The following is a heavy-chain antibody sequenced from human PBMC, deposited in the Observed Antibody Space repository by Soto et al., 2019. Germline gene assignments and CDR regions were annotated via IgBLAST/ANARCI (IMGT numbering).Heavy chain of an antibody. D-gene: IGHD3-22*01. CDR1: GFTFDDYD. CDR3: TKSGAYDSSGYYYS. J-gene: IGHJ4*02. Sequence: EVQLVESGGGLVQPGRSLRLSCAASGFTFDDYDMHWVRQAPGKGLEWVSGISWNSGSIGYADSVKGRFTISRDNAKNSLYLQMNSLRAEDTALYYCTKSGAYDSSGYYYSWGQGTLVTVSS. CDR2: ISWNSGSI. V-gene: IGHV3-9*01.